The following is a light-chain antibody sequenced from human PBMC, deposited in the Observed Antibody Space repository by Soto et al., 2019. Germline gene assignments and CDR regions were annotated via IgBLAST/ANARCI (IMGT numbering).Light chain of an antibody. CDR2: DAS. V-gene: IGKV3-11*01. Sequence: EIVLTQSPATLSLSPGERATLSCRASQSVYSNIAWYQQKPGQAPRLLIYDASNRATGTPARFSGSGSGTDFTLTISSLEPEDFAVYFCQQRINSLTFGGGTKVESK. CDR1: QSVYSN. CDR3: QQRINSLT. J-gene: IGKJ4*01.